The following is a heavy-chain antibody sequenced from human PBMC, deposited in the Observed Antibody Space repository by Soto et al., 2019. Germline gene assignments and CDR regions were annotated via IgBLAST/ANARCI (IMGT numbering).Heavy chain of an antibody. D-gene: IGHD2-15*01. CDR3: GAVGCSGGSSFSFYSGMDV. CDR2: IIPIFGTA. V-gene: IGHV1-69*12. J-gene: IGHJ6*02. Sequence: QVQLVQSGAEVKKPGSSVKVSCKASGGTFSSYAISWVRQAPGQGLEWMGEIIPIFGTANYAQKFQGRVTFTADESTSPAYMELSSLRSAHTAVYYCGAVGCSGGSSFSFYSGMDVWGQGTTVTFSS. CDR1: GGTFSSYA.